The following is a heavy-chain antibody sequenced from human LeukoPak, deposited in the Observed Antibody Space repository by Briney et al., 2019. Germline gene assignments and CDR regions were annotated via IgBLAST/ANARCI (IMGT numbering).Heavy chain of an antibody. J-gene: IGHJ4*02. D-gene: IGHD2-2*01. CDR2: IKHDGSN. CDR1: GGSVNGYY. CDR3: ARHLLRTSTSFDY. Sequence: SETLSFTCAGYGGSVNGYYWSWIRQPPGQALEWIGEIKHDGSNKYNSSLKSRVTISIDTSKNQFSLKLSSVTAADTAVYYCARHLLRTSTSFDYWDQGNLVTVSS. V-gene: IGHV4-34*01.